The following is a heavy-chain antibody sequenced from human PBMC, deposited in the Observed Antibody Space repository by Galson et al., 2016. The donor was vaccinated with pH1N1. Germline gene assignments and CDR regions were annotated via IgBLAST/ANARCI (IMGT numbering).Heavy chain of an antibody. D-gene: IGHD6-19*01. CDR2: IFNDGST. CDR1: GFSVSRHW. CDR3: AKQRGHSSGGWRGAFDI. Sequence: SLRLSCAASGFSVSRHWMSWVRQAPGQGLEWVSGIFNDGSTSYADSVKGRFTISRDNSKNTMFLYMNSLRADDTALYYCAKQRGHSSGGWRGAFDIWGQGTTVTVSS. J-gene: IGHJ3*02. V-gene: IGHV3-53*01.